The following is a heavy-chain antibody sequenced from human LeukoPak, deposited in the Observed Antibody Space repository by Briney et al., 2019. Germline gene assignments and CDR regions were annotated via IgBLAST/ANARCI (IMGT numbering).Heavy chain of an antibody. V-gene: IGHV6-1*01. D-gene: IGHD6-13*01. CDR2: TYYRSKWYN. Sequence: SQTLSLTCAISGDSVSSNSAAWNWIRRSPSRGLEWLGRTYYRSKWYNDYAVSVKSRITINPDTSKNQFSLQLNSVTPEDTAVYYCARGPGIAAAGTGGVGAFDIWGQGTMVTVSS. CDR3: ARGPGIAAAGTGGVGAFDI. CDR1: GDSVSSNSAA. J-gene: IGHJ3*02.